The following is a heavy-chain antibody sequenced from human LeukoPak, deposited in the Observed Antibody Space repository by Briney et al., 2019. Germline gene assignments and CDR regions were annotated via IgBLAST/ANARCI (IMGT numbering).Heavy chain of an antibody. Sequence: PGGSLRLSCAASGFTFSSYNMHWVRQAPGKGLEWVAFIQNDGSNKVYVDSVKGRFTVSRDNSKNTLYLQMNSLRAEDTAVYYCAKSFPSGELPDYWGQGTLVTVSS. J-gene: IGHJ4*02. V-gene: IGHV3-30*02. CDR3: AKSFPSGELPDY. D-gene: IGHD3-10*01. CDR2: IQNDGSNK. CDR1: GFTFSSYN.